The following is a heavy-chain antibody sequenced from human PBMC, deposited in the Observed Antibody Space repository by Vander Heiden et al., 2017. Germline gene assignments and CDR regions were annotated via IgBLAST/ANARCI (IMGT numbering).Heavy chain of an antibody. CDR1: SLTSYW. V-gene: IGHV5-51*01. CDR2: IYPGDSDT. Sequence: SLTSYWIGWVRQMPGKGLEWMGIIYPGDSDTRYSPSFQGQVTISADKSISTAYLQWSSLKASDTAMYYCASRHYYYDSSGYNDYWGQGTLVTVSS. CDR3: ASRHYYYDSSGYNDY. J-gene: IGHJ4*02. D-gene: IGHD3-22*01.